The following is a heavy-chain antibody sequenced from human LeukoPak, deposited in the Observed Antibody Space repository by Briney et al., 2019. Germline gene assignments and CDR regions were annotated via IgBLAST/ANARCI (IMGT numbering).Heavy chain of an antibody. CDR1: GFTFSNYA. D-gene: IGHD6-19*01. V-gene: IGHV3-30*09. Sequence: GGSLRLSCAASGFTFSNYAMHWVRQAPGKGLEWVTVISYDGSNKYYADSVKGRFAISRDNSKNTLYLQMNSLRAEDTAVYYCTRDGIAVAGYYYYMDVWGKGTTVTVS. CDR3: TRDGIAVAGYYYYMDV. CDR2: ISYDGSNK. J-gene: IGHJ6*03.